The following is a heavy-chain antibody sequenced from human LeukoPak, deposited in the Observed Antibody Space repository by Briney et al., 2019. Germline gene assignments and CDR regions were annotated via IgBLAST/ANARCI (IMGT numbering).Heavy chain of an antibody. D-gene: IGHD3-22*01. CDR1: GFTFSSYC. V-gene: IGHV3-74*01. CDR3: ARDYYSRFDY. Sequence: GGSLRLSCAASGFTFSSYCMDWVRQAPGKGLVWVSRINSDGSSTSYADSVKGRFTIPRDNAKNTLHMQMNSLSAEDTAVYYCARDYYSRFDYWGQGTLVTVSS. J-gene: IGHJ4*02. CDR2: INSDGSST.